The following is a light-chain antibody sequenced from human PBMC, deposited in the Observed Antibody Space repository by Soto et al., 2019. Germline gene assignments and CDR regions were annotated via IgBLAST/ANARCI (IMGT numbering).Light chain of an antibody. CDR3: SSHGGANNFYL. CDR1: SSDIGAYNY. V-gene: IGLV2-8*01. Sequence: QSVLTQPPSASGSPGQSVAISCTGTSSDIGAYNYVSWCQQHPGKVPKLIIYEVTNRPSGVPDRFSASKSGNTASLTVSGLQAEDEADYYCSSHGGANNFYLFGTGTKVTVL. J-gene: IGLJ1*01. CDR2: EVT.